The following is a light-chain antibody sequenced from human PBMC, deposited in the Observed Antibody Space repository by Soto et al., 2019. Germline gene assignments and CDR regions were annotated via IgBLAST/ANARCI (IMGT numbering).Light chain of an antibody. Sequence: EIVLTQSPGTLSLSPVEIATLSCRASQSVSSSYLAWYQQKPGQAPRLLIYGASSRATGIPDRFSGSGSGTDFTLTISRLEPEDFAVYYCQQLWKCGQGTKGDIK. CDR3: QQLWK. CDR1: QSVSSSY. CDR2: GAS. V-gene: IGKV3-20*01. J-gene: IGKJ1*01.